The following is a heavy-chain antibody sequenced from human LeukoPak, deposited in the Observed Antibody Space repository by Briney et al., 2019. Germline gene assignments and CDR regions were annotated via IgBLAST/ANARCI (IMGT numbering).Heavy chain of an antibody. D-gene: IGHD6-13*01. CDR2: ISSSSSYI. V-gene: IGHV3-21*01. J-gene: IGHJ4*02. Sequence: GGSLRLSCAASGFTFSSYEMNWVRQAPGKGLEWVSSISSSSSYIYYADSVKGRFTISRDNAKNSLYLQMNSLRAEDTAVYYCARPIAAAGIGCSYWGQGTLVTVSS. CDR1: GFTFSSYE. CDR3: ARPIAAAGIGCSY.